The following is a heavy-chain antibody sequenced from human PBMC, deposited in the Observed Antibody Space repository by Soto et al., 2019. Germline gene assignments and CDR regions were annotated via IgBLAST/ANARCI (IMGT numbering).Heavy chain of an antibody. D-gene: IGHD5-18*01. CDR2: IFYTGNT. CDR3: ARTEDGYNTNFEY. V-gene: IGHV4-30-4*01. Sequence: QVQLQESGPGLMKPSQTLSLTCSVSGGSISSGDYYWNWIRQSPGKGLEWIGSIFYTGNTHYNPSLKSRLTISVDASKNEFSLRLSSVTAADTALYYCARTEDGYNTNFEYWGQGALVTVSS. J-gene: IGHJ4*02. CDR1: GGSISSGDYY.